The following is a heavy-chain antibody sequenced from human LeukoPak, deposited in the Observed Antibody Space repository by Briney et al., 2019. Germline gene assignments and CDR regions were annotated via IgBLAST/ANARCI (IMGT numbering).Heavy chain of an antibody. CDR2: IWYDGSNK. CDR1: GSTFSSYG. V-gene: IGHV3-33*01. D-gene: IGHD4-17*01. J-gene: IGHJ4*02. CDR3: AREVSMTTGDY. Sequence: GRSLRLSCAASGSTFSSYGMHWVRQAPGKGLEWVAVIWYDGSNKYYADSVKGRFTISRDNSKNTLYLQMNSLRAEDTAVYYCAREVSMTTGDYWGQGTLVTVSS.